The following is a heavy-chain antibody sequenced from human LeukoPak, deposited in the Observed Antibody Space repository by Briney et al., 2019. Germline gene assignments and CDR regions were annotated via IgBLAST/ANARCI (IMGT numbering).Heavy chain of an antibody. D-gene: IGHD3-10*01. CDR1: GGSISSSTYY. J-gene: IGHJ4*02. V-gene: IGHV4-39*07. CDR3: ARMEMVRGLDY. Sequence: SETLSLTCTVSGGSISSSTYYWGWIRQPPGKGLEWIGIIYSSGTAYYNPSLKSQVTISVDTSKNQFSLKLSSVTAADTAVYYCARMEMVRGLDYWGQGTLVTVSS. CDR2: IYSSGTA.